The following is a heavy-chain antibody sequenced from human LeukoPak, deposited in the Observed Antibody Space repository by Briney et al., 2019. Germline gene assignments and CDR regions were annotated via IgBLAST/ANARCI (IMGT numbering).Heavy chain of an antibody. CDR1: GFTVSSNY. CDR3: AREHTPFGSGCTAAY. CDR2: IYSGGST. Sequence: GGSLRLSCAASGFTVSSNYMSWVRQAPGKGLEWVSVIYSGGSTYYADSGKGRFTISRDNAKNSLYLQMNSLRAEDTAVYYCAREHTPFGSGCTAAYWGQGTLVTVSS. V-gene: IGHV3-53*01. J-gene: IGHJ4*02. D-gene: IGHD6-19*01.